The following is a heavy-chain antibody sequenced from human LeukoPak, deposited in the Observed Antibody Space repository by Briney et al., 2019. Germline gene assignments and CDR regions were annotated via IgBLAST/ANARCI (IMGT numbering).Heavy chain of an antibody. CDR3: AKDGEWELRDAFDI. D-gene: IGHD1-26*01. V-gene: IGHV3-30*02. J-gene: IGHJ3*02. Sequence: GGSLRLPCAASGFTFSSYGMHWVRQAPGKGLEWVAFIRYDGSNKYYADSVKGRFTISRDNSKNTLYLQMNSLRAEDTAVYYCAKDGEWELRDAFDIWGQGTMVTVSS. CDR1: GFTFSSYG. CDR2: IRYDGSNK.